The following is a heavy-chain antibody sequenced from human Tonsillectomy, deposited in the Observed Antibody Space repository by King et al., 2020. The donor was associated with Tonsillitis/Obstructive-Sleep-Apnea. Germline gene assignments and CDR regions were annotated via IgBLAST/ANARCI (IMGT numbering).Heavy chain of an antibody. CDR2: IWYDGSNI. CDR1: GFTFSSYG. J-gene: IGHJ4*02. V-gene: IGHV3-33*01. CDR3: ASGIYSSGWHFDY. Sequence: QLVQSGGGVVQPGRSLRLSCAASGFTFSSYGMHWVRQAPGKGLEWVAVIWYDGSNIYYVDSVKGRFIISRDNSKNTLYLQMNGLRAEDTAVYYCASGIYSSGWHFDYWGQGTLVTVSS. D-gene: IGHD6-19*01.